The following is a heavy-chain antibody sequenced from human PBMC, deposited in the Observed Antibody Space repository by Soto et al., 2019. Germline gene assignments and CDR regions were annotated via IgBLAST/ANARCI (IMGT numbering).Heavy chain of an antibody. CDR2: ISYDGSNK. D-gene: IGHD6-13*01. V-gene: IGHV3-30*18. J-gene: IGHJ3*02. CDR3: AKDYGIAAGYDAFDI. CDR1: GFTFSSYG. Sequence: GGSLRLSCAASGFTFSSYGMHWVRQAPGKGLEWVAVISYDGSNKYYADSVKGRFTISRDNSKNTLYLQMNSLRAEDTAVYYCAKDYGIAAGYDAFDIWGQGTMVTVSS.